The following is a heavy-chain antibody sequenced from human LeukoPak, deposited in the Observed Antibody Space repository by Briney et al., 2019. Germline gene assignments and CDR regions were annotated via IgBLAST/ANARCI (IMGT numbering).Heavy chain of an antibody. CDR2: IYYSGST. CDR3: ARGSSWYKYYFDY. J-gene: IGHJ4*02. Sequence: SETLSLTCTVSGGSISSGGYYWSWIRQHPGKGLEWIGYIYYSGSTYYNPSLKSQVTISVDTSKNQFSLKLSSVTAADTAVYYCARGSSWYKYYFDYWGQGTLVTVSS. CDR1: GGSISSGGYY. D-gene: IGHD6-13*01. V-gene: IGHV4-31*01.